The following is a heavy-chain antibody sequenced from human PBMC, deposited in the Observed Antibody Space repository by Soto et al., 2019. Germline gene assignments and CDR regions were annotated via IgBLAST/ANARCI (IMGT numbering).Heavy chain of an antibody. Sequence: PSETLSLTCTVSGGSISSGGYYWSWIRQHPGKGLEWIGYIYYSGSTYYNPSLKSRVTISVDTSKNQFSLKLSSVTAADTAVYYCAREGRIVLVPAHYYYYMNVWGKGTTVTVSS. CDR3: AREGRIVLVPAHYYYYMNV. CDR2: IYYSGST. CDR1: GGSISSGGYY. V-gene: IGHV4-31*03. D-gene: IGHD2-2*01. J-gene: IGHJ6*03.